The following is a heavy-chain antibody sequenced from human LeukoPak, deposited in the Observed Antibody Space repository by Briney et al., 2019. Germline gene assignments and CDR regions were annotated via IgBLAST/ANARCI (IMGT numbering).Heavy chain of an antibody. V-gene: IGHV4-61*08. CDR1: GGSISSGGYY. J-gene: IGHJ6*02. CDR3: ARMPPLYCSGGSCYPSEDYYYGMDV. Sequence: SETLSLTCTVSGGSISSGGYYWSWIRQHPGKGLEWIGYIYYSGSTNYNPSLKSRVTISVDTSKNQFSLKLSSVTAADTAAYYCARMPPLYCSGGSCYPSEDYYYGMDVWGQGTTVTVSS. CDR2: IYYSGST. D-gene: IGHD2-15*01.